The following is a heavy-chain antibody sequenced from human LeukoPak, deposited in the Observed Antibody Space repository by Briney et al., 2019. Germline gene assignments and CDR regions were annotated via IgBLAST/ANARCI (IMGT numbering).Heavy chain of an antibody. D-gene: IGHD2-2*01. J-gene: IGHJ5*02. CDR3: ARGRIGHCSSTSCSTLFDP. CDR1: GGTFSSYA. V-gene: IGHV1-69*13. CDR2: IIPIFGTA. Sequence: SVKVSCKASGGTFSSYAISWVRQAPGQGLEWMGGIIPIFGTANYAQKFQGRVTITADESTSTAYMELSSLRSEDTAVYYCARGRIGHCSSTSCSTLFDPWGQGTLVTVSS.